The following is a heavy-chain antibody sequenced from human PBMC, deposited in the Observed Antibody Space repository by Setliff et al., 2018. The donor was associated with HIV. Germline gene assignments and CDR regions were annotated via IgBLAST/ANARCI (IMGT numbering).Heavy chain of an antibody. CDR3: VREGLWFGESH. D-gene: IGHD3-10*01. CDR1: GFTVSSNY. Sequence: GGSLRLSCAASGFTVSSNYMSWVRQAPEKGLEWVSLIYSEGSTYYADSVKGRFTISRDNAKNTLYLQMNSLRVEDTAIYYCVREGLWFGESHWGQGTLVTVSS. J-gene: IGHJ4*02. CDR2: IYSEGST. V-gene: IGHV3-66*01.